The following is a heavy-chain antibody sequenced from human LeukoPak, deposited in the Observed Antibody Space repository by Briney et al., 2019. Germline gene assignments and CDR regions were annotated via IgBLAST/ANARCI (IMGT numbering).Heavy chain of an antibody. CDR3: ARGYSSGSYSA. CDR1: GVSTSSGY. CDR2: VSTSLTT. Sequence: SETLSLTCTVSGVSTSSGYWSWIRQPAGKGLEWLGRVSTSLTTYYNPSLKGRVTMSLDTSENQFSLKLSSVTAADTAVYFCARGYSSGSYSAWGQGTLVTVSS. J-gene: IGHJ5*02. D-gene: IGHD3-10*01. V-gene: IGHV4-4*07.